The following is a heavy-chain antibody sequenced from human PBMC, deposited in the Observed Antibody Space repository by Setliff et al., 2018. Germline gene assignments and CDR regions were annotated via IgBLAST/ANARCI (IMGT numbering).Heavy chain of an antibody. Sequence: LSLTCTVSGGSISSHYWSWIRQPPGKGLEWIGSIYYSGSTNYNPSLKSRVTISVDTSKNQFSLKLGSVTAADTAVYYCARSRGYSYGFFDYWGQGTLVTVSS. J-gene: IGHJ4*02. D-gene: IGHD5-18*01. V-gene: IGHV4-59*11. CDR3: ARSRGYSYGFFDY. CDR2: IYYSGST. CDR1: GGSISSHY.